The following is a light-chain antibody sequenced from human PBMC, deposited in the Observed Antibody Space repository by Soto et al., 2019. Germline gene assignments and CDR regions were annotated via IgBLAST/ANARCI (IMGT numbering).Light chain of an antibody. J-gene: IGKJ5*01. Sequence: EIVLTQSPPTLCLCPGERATLSCRASQSVISYLAWYQQKPGQAPSLLIYGTSTRATGIPARFSGSGSGTEFTLTISILQSEDFSVYYCQQYTNWSFGQGTRLEIK. CDR1: QSVISY. CDR3: QQYTNWS. CDR2: GTS. V-gene: IGKV3-15*01.